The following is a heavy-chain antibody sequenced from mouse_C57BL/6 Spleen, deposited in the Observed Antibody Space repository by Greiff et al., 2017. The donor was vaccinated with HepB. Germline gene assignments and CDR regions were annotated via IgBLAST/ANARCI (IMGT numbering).Heavy chain of an antibody. D-gene: IGHD2-4*01. CDR2: INPNNGGT. Sequence: VQLQQSGPELVKPGASVKISCKASGYTFTDYYMNWVKQSHGKSLEWIGDINPNNGGTSYNQKFKGKATLTVAKSSSTAYMELRSLTSEDSAVYYCARAYDDDGGFAYWGQGTLVTVSA. CDR1: GYTFTDYY. V-gene: IGHV1-26*01. CDR3: ARAYDDDGGFAY. J-gene: IGHJ3*01.